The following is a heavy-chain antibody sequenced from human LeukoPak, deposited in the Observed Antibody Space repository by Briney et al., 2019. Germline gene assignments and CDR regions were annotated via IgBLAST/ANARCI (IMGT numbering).Heavy chain of an antibody. D-gene: IGHD3-9*01. CDR2: ISSSSSYI. V-gene: IGHV3-21*04. Sequence: PGGSLRLSCAASGFTFSSYSMNWVRQAPGKGLEWVSSISSSSSYIYYADSVKGRFTISRDNSKNTLYLQMNSLRAEDTAVYYCAADYDILTGYYLFDYWGQGTLVTVSS. CDR3: AADYDILTGYYLFDY. CDR1: GFTFSSYS. J-gene: IGHJ4*02.